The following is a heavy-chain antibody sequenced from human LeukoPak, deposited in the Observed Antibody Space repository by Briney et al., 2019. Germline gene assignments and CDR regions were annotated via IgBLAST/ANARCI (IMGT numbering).Heavy chain of an antibody. D-gene: IGHD4-23*01. V-gene: IGHV3-74*01. J-gene: IGHJ4*02. CDR1: GFTFSSYW. CDR2: IASDGSST. CDR3: ARGRPHGNDY. Sequence: GGSLRLSCAASGFTFSSYWMNWVRQAPGKGLVWVSRIASDGSSTTYADSVKGRFSISRDNAKNTLYLQMNSLRVEDTAVYYCARGRPHGNDYWGQGTLVTASS.